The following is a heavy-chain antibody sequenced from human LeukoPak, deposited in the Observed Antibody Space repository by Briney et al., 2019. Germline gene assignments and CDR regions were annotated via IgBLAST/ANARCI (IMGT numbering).Heavy chain of an antibody. Sequence: PGGSLRLSCAASGFTFSSYEMNWVRQAPGKGLEWVSYISSSGTTIYYADSVKGRFTISRDNAKNSLFLQMNLLRAEDTAVYYCARESGCSGGSCYTSSFDHWGQGTLVTVFS. J-gene: IGHJ4*02. D-gene: IGHD2-15*01. CDR3: ARESGCSGGSCYTSSFDH. CDR1: GFTFSSYE. CDR2: ISSSGTTI. V-gene: IGHV3-48*03.